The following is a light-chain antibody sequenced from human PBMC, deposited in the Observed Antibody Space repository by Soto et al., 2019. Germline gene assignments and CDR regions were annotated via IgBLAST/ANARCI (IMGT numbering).Light chain of an antibody. CDR1: SSNIGAGYD. Sequence: QSVLTQPPSVSGAPGQRVTISCTGSSSNIGAGYDVHWYQQLPGTAPKLLIYGNSNRPSGVPDRFSGSKSGTSASLAITGLQAEDEADYYCQSYDSSLSRYVFGTGIKVTVL. J-gene: IGLJ1*01. CDR2: GNS. V-gene: IGLV1-40*01. CDR3: QSYDSSLSRYV.